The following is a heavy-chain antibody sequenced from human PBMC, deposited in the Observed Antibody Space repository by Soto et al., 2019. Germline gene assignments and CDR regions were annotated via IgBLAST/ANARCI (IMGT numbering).Heavy chain of an antibody. CDR3: AREPHDFWSGAHGMDV. Sequence: SETLSLTCTVSGGSISSGGYYWSWIRQHPGKGLEWIGYIYYSGSTYYNPSLKSRVTISVGTSKNQFSLKLSSVTAADTAVYYCAREPHDFWSGAHGMDVWGQGTTVTVSS. V-gene: IGHV4-31*03. D-gene: IGHD3-3*01. CDR2: IYYSGST. J-gene: IGHJ6*02. CDR1: GGSISSGGYY.